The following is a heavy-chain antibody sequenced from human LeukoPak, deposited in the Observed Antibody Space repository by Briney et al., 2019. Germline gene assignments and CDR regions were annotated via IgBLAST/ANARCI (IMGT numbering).Heavy chain of an antibody. D-gene: IGHD5-12*01. CDR1: GVAIGSSW. CDR3: ARDKGRYSGYPYDAFDI. Sequence: GGSLRLSCIASGVAIGSSWMSWVRQSPGKRLEWVANINPGGSVQNYVASVKGRFTISRDNSKNTLYLQMGSLRAEDMAVYYCARDKGRYSGYPYDAFDIWGQGTMVTVSS. V-gene: IGHV3-7*01. J-gene: IGHJ3*02. CDR2: INPGGSVQ.